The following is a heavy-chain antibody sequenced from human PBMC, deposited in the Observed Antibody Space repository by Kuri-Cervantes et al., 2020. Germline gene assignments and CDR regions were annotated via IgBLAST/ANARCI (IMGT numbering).Heavy chain of an antibody. V-gene: IGHV4-59*01. CDR1: GGSISSYY. Sequence: ESLKISCTVSGGSISSYYWSWIRQPPGKGLEWIGYIYYSGSTNYNPSLKSRVTISVDTSKNQFSLKLSSVTAADTAVYYCARARAFSYTKRYSSSWYPDYWGQGTLVTVSS. J-gene: IGHJ4*02. CDR3: ARARAFSYTKRYSSSWYPDY. D-gene: IGHD6-13*01. CDR2: IYYSGST.